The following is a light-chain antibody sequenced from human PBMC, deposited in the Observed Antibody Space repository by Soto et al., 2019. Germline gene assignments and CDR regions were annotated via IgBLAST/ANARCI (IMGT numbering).Light chain of an antibody. Sequence: DIQMTQSPSSLSASVGDRVTITYRASHNIDIYLNWYQQKPGKAPNLLIHTASTEHSGVPSRFSGSGSGTDFTLTIASLQPEDFGTDYCQQSYSSVRTFGQGTKVE. CDR3: QQSYSSVRT. CDR2: TAS. J-gene: IGKJ1*01. V-gene: IGKV1-39*01. CDR1: HNIDIY.